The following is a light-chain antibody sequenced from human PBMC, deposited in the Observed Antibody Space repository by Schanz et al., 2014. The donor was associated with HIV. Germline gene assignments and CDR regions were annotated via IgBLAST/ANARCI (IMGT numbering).Light chain of an antibody. V-gene: IGLV2-14*01. CDR3: SSYAGSNNLL. CDR2: DVS. J-gene: IGLJ2*01. Sequence: QSALTQPASVSGSPGQSIIISCTGTSSDVGGYNYVSWYQQHPGKAPKLMIYDVSNRPSGISYRFSGSKSGNTASLTISGLQAEDEADYYCSSYAGSNNLLFGGGTKVTVL. CDR1: SSDVGGYNY.